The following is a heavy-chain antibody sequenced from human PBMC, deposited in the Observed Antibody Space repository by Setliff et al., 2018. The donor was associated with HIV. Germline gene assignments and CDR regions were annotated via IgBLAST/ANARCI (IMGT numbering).Heavy chain of an antibody. Sequence: SETLSLTCTVSGGSISNYYWSWIRQPPGKGLEWIGEINHSGSTNYNPSLNSRVTISVDTSKNQFSLKVSSVTAADTAVYYCARVGTTVTTRETYKWFDPWGQGTLVTVSS. CDR3: ARVGTTVTTRETYKWFDP. J-gene: IGHJ5*02. CDR1: GGSISNYY. V-gene: IGHV4-34*01. CDR2: INHSGST. D-gene: IGHD4-17*01.